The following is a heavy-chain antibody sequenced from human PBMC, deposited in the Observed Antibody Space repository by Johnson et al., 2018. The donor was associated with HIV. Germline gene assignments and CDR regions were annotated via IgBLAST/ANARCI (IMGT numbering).Heavy chain of an antibody. V-gene: IGHV3-30-3*01. J-gene: IGHJ3*02. D-gene: IGHD5-12*01. CDR3: ARGRARAFDI. CDR1: GFTFSDYY. Sequence: QVQLVESGGGLVKPGGSLRLSCAASGFTFSDYYMSWIRQAPGKGLEWVAVISYDGSNKYYADSVKGRFTISRDNSKNTLYLQMNSLRAEDTAVYYCARGRARAFDIWGQGTMVTVSS. CDR2: ISYDGSNK.